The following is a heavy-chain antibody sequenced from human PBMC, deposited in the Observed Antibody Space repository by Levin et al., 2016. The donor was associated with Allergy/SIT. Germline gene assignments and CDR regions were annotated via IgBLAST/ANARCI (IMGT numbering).Heavy chain of an antibody. Sequence: GESLKISCAASGFPFSSYAVSWVRQAPGKGLEWVSYISATSGTIYYADSVKGRFTISRDNAKNSLYLQMNSLRAEDTAVYYCARAGGYQTIHLYFYGMDVWGQGTTVTVSS. V-gene: IGHV3-48*01. CDR1: GFPFSSYA. CDR3: ARAGGYQTIHLYFYGMDV. CDR2: ISATSGTI. J-gene: IGHJ6*02. D-gene: IGHD2-2*01.